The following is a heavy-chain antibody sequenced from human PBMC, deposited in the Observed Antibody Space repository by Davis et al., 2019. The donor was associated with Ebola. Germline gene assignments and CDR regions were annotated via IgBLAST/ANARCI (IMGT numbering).Heavy chain of an antibody. J-gene: IGHJ6*02. V-gene: IGHV1-69*13. CDR2: LIPIFGTA. CDR3: ARDGGASGEGSWYGMDV. Sequence: AASVKVSCKASVGTFSSYAISWVRQAPGQGLAWMGGLIPIFGTANYAQKFQGRVTITADESTSTAYMELSSLRSEDTAVYYCARDGGASGEGSWYGMDVWGQGTTVTVSS. D-gene: IGHD6-19*01. CDR1: VGTFSSYA.